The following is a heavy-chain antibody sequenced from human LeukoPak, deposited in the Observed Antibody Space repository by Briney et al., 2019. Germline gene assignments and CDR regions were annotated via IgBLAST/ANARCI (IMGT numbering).Heavy chain of an antibody. J-gene: IGHJ4*02. V-gene: IGHV4-59*01. CDR3: ARAQVTTPLTFDY. CDR1: GGSISSYY. CDR2: IYYSGST. Sequence: SETLSLTCTVSGGSISSYYWSWIRQPPGKGLELIGYIYYSGSTNYNPSLKSRVTISVDTSKNQFSLKLSSVTAADTAVYYCARAQVTTPLTFDYWGQGTLVTVSS. D-gene: IGHD4-17*01.